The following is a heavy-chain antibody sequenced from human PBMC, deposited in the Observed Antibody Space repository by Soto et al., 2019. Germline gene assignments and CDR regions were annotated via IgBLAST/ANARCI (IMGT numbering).Heavy chain of an antibody. D-gene: IGHD3-3*01. J-gene: IGHJ6*03. Sequence: ASVKVSCKASGYTFTSYDINWVRQATGQGLEWMGWMNPNSGNTGYAQKFQGRVTMTRNTSISTAYMELSSLRSEDTAVYYCARGGQNYDFWSCYYYYYYMDVWGKGTTVTVSS. CDR1: GYTFTSYD. CDR3: ARGGQNYDFWSCYYYYYYMDV. V-gene: IGHV1-8*01. CDR2: MNPNSGNT.